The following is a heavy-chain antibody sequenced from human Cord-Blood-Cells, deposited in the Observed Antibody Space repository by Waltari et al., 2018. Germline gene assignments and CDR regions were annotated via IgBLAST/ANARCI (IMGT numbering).Heavy chain of an antibody. Sequence: EFQLLGSGGAWVKLGGSLGPSWSAPGLPFGAFPLGGARQAPGKGLEWVSAISGSGGSTYYADSVKGRFTISRDNSKNTLYLQMNSLRAEDTAVYYCAHAADGDWDFDYWGQGTLVTVSS. V-gene: IGHV3-23*01. D-gene: IGHD2-21*01. J-gene: IGHJ4*02. CDR3: AHAADGDWDFDY. CDR2: ISGSGGST. CDR1: GLPFGAFP.